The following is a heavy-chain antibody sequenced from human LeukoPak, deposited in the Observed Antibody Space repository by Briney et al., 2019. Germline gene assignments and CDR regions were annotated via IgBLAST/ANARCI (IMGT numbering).Heavy chain of an antibody. Sequence: GGSLRLSCAASGFTFSDYAMSWVRRAPGKGLEWVSVISDSGGSTYYADSVRGRFTISRDNAKNTLYLQMNSLRAEDTAIYYCAKSSSGFYRRFDYWGQGTLVTVSS. D-gene: IGHD3-22*01. J-gene: IGHJ4*02. V-gene: IGHV3-23*01. CDR2: ISDSGGST. CDR1: GFTFSDYA. CDR3: AKSSSGFYRRFDY.